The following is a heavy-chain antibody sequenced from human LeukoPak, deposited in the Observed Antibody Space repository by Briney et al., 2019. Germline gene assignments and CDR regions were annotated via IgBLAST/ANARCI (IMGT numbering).Heavy chain of an antibody. CDR2: IYYSGST. D-gene: IGHD3-9*01. J-gene: IGHJ4*02. CDR3: ARGSVAYYDILTGYYDY. V-gene: IGHV4-59*01. Sequence: SETLSLTCTVSGGSLSSYYWSWLRQPPGKGLEWIGYIYYSGSTNYNPSLKSRVTISVDTSKNQFSLKLSSVTAADTAVYYCARGSVAYYDILTGYYDYWGQGTLVTVSS. CDR1: GGSLSSYY.